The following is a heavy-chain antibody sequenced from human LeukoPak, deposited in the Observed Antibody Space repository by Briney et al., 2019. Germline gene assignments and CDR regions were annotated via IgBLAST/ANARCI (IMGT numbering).Heavy chain of an antibody. CDR1: GESVSSINGA. D-gene: IGHD6-19*01. CDR3: ARDEGRSGWYTFDY. CDR2: TYYRSKWYN. J-gene: IGHJ4*02. Sequence: SQTLSVTCAISGESVSSINGAWNWIRQSPSRGLEWLGRTYYRSKWYNEYAESMKGRITINPDTSKNQCSLQLNSVTPEDTAVYYCARDEGRSGWYTFDYWGQGTLVTVSS. V-gene: IGHV6-1*01.